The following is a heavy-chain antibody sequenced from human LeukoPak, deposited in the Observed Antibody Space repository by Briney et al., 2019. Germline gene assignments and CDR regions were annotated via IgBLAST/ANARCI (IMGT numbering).Heavy chain of an antibody. D-gene: IGHD6-19*01. CDR3: ARDQSGWSPFDY. Sequence: GGSLRLSCAASGFTFSSYAMSWVRQAPGKGLEWVSAISGSGGSTYYADSVKGRFTISRDNAKNSLYLQMNSLRDEDTAVYYCARDQSGWSPFDYWGQGTLVTVS. CDR1: GFTFSSYA. CDR2: ISGSGGST. J-gene: IGHJ4*02. V-gene: IGHV3-23*01.